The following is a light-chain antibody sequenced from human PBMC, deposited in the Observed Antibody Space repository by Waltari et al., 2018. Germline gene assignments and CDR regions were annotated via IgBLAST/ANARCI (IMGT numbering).Light chain of an antibody. CDR3: QQYGSSVMYT. CDR2: GAS. CDR1: QSLTKRY. Sequence: VLTQSPDTLSLSPGERATLSCRASQSLTKRYLAWYQQKHGQPPRLLIYGASSRAAGIPDRFSGSGSGTDFTLTISRLEPEDFAVYYCQQYGSSVMYTFGQGTKLEIK. J-gene: IGKJ2*01. V-gene: IGKV3-20*01.